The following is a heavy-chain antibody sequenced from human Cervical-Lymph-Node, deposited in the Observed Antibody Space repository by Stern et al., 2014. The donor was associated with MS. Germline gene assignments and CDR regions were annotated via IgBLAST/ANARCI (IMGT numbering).Heavy chain of an antibody. V-gene: IGHV3-23*04. Sequence: EVQLVESGGGLVQPRGSRRLSCAASGFTIRTYAMSWVRQAPGQGLEWIKGISGSGSTTFYADSVRGRFTIARDRSKNMLFLQMNNLRVEDTAVYYCAKGGNCGGDCYTYYTMDAWGQGTTVTVSS. CDR2: ISGSGSTT. D-gene: IGHD2-21*02. CDR3: AKGGNCGGDCYTYYTMDA. CDR1: GFTIRTYA. J-gene: IGHJ6*02.